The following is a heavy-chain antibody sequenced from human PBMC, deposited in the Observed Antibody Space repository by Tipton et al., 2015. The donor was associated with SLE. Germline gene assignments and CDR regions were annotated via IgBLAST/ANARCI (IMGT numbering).Heavy chain of an antibody. Sequence: SLRLSCAASGFTFSSYAMSWVRQAPGKGLEWVSAISGSGGSTYYADSVKGRFTISRDNSKNTLYLQMNSLRAEDTAVYYCATIGAVTTYAFDIWGQGTMVTVSS. V-gene: IGHV3-23*01. CDR3: ATIGAVTTYAFDI. J-gene: IGHJ3*02. CDR2: ISGSGGST. D-gene: IGHD4-17*01. CDR1: GFTFSSYA.